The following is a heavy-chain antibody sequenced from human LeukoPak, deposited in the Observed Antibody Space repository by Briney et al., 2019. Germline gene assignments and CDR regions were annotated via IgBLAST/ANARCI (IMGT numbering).Heavy chain of an antibody. CDR3: ARRNVGYSP. CDR2: INHSGST. CDR1: GGSFSGYY. D-gene: IGHD5-18*01. J-gene: IGHJ5*02. V-gene: IGHV4-34*01. Sequence: SETLSLTCAVYGGSFSGYYWSWIRQPPGKGLEWIGEINHSGSTNYNPSLKSRVTISVDTSKNQFSLKLSSVTAADTAVYYCARRNVGYSPWGQGTLVTVSS.